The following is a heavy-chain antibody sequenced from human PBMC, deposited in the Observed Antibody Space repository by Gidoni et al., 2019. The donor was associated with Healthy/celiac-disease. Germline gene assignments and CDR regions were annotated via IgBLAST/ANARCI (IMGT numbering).Heavy chain of an antibody. D-gene: IGHD6-13*01. CDR1: GFTFSSYA. CDR2: ISGSGGST. J-gene: IGHJ4*02. V-gene: IGHV3-23*01. Sequence: SCAASGFTFSSYAMSWVRQAPGKGLEWVSAISGSGGSTYYADSVKGRFTVSRDNSKNTLYLQMNSLRAEDTDVYYCAKDSYSSSRESLGDWGQGTLVTVSS. CDR3: AKDSYSSSRESLGD.